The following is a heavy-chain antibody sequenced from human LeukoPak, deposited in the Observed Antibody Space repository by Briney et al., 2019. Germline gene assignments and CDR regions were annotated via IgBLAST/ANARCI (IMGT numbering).Heavy chain of an antibody. J-gene: IGHJ4*02. V-gene: IGHV5-51*01. Sequence: GEALKISCKGSGYSFTSYWIGWVRQMPGKGLEWMGIIYPGDSDTRYSPSFQGQVTMSADKSISTAYLQWSSLKASDSAMYYSARRMNYDILTGKYYFDYWGQGTLVTVSS. D-gene: IGHD3-9*01. CDR3: ARRMNYDILTGKYYFDY. CDR1: GYSFTSYW. CDR2: IYPGDSDT.